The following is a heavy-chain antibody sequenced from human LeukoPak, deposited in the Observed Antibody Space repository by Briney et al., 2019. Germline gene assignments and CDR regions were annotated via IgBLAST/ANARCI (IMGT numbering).Heavy chain of an antibody. V-gene: IGHV3-23*01. D-gene: IGHD3-10*01. J-gene: IGHJ4*02. CDR3: AKDYKGVWLAYGSGSLESDY. CDR1: GFTFSSYG. Sequence: PGGYLRLSCAASGFTFSSYGMSWVRPAPGKGLEWISSISGSGGSTYYADSVKGRFTISRDNSKNTLYLQMNSLRAEDTAVYYCAKDYKGVWLAYGSGSLESDYWGQGTLVAVSS. CDR2: ISGSGGST.